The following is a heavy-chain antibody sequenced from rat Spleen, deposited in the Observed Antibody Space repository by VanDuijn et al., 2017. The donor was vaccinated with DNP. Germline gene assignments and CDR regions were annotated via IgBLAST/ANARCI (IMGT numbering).Heavy chain of an antibody. Sequence: EVKLVESGGGLVQLGRSLKLSCATSGFTFRTAWMYWYRQFPEKRLEWVARIKAKSNNYATDYTESVKGRFTISRDDSKSSVYLQMNNLKEEDTAIYYCASLLQWDLFDYWGQGVMVTVSS. D-gene: IGHD1-1*01. CDR2: IKAKSNNYAT. CDR3: ASLLQWDLFDY. V-gene: IGHV6-6*01. CDR1: GFTFRTAW. J-gene: IGHJ2*01.